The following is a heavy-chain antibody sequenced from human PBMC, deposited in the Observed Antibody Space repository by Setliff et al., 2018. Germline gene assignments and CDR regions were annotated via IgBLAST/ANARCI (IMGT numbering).Heavy chain of an antibody. CDR2: INHSGST. Sequence: SETLSLTCAVYGGSFSTYYWIWTRQPPGKGLEWIGEINHSGSTNYNPSLKSRVTISVDTSKNQFSLKLSSVTAADTAVYYCARGWLRFGYFDYWGQGTLVTVSS. CDR1: GGSFSTYY. D-gene: IGHD5-12*01. CDR3: ARGWLRFGYFDY. J-gene: IGHJ4*02. V-gene: IGHV4-34*01.